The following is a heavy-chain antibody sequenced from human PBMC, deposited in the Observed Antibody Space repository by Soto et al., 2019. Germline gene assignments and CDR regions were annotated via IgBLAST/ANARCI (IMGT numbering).Heavy chain of an antibody. Sequence: PSETLSLTCTVSGGSISSYYWSWIRQPPGKGLEWIGYIYYSGSTNYNPSLKSRVTISVDTSKNQFSLKLSSVTAADTAVYYCARKYYYDSSGGPYFDSWCQGTLVTVSS. D-gene: IGHD3-22*01. CDR3: ARKYYYDSSGGPYFDS. CDR1: GGSISSYY. V-gene: IGHV4-59*01. J-gene: IGHJ4*02. CDR2: IYYSGST.